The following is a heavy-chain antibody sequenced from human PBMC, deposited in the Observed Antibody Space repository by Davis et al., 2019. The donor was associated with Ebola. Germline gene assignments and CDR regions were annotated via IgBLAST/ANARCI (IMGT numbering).Heavy chain of an antibody. CDR1: LDSLFGKNGS. Sequence: HPQTPSLTPAISLDSLFGKNGSWNWIRHSPSRGLEWLGMTYYTSKWYNDYAVSLKSRISVNADIPKNQFSLQLSSVTPEDTAVYYCARGWLRGAFDIWGQGTMVTVSP. CDR3: ARGWLRGAFDI. CDR2: TYYTSKWYN. D-gene: IGHD5-24*01. J-gene: IGHJ3*02. V-gene: IGHV6-1*01.